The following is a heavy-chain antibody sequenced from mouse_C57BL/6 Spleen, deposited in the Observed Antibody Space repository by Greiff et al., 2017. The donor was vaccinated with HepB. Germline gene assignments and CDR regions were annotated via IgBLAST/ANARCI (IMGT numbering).Heavy chain of an antibody. CDR1: GYTFTSYD. J-gene: IGHJ1*03. D-gene: IGHD1-1*01. CDR2: IYPRDGST. CDR3: ARIYGSSHWYFDV. V-gene: IGHV1-85*01. Sequence: QVQLQQSGPELVKPGASVKLSCKASGYTFTSYDINWVKQRPGQGLEWIGWIYPRDGSTKYNEKFKGKATLTVDTSSSTAYMELHSLTSEDSAVYFCARIYGSSHWYFDVWGTGTTVTVSS.